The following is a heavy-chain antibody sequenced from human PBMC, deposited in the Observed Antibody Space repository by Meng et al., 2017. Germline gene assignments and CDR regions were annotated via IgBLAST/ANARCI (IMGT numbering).Heavy chain of an antibody. Sequence: QVQLVESGGGVVQPGRSLRLSCAASGFTFSSYAMHWVRQAPGKGLEWVAVISYDGSNKYYADSVKGRFTISRDNSKNTLYLQMNSLRAEDTAVYYCARGSYYDSSGYYSVNYWGQGTLVTVSS. J-gene: IGHJ4*02. CDR1: GFTFSSYA. V-gene: IGHV3-30*01. CDR2: ISYDGSNK. CDR3: ARGSYYDSSGYYSVNY. D-gene: IGHD3-22*01.